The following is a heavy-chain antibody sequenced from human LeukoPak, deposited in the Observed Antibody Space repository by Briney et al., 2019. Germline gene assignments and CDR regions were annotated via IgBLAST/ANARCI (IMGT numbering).Heavy chain of an antibody. J-gene: IGHJ4*02. Sequence: GASVKVSCKASGYTFTSYYMHWVRQAPGQGLEWMGIINPSGGSTSYAQKFQGRVTMTRDTSTSTVYMELSSLRSKDTAVYYCARDLTVNCSGGSCSDYWGQGTLVTVSS. V-gene: IGHV1-46*01. CDR1: GYTFTSYY. CDR2: INPSGGST. CDR3: ARDLTVNCSGGSCSDY. D-gene: IGHD2-15*01.